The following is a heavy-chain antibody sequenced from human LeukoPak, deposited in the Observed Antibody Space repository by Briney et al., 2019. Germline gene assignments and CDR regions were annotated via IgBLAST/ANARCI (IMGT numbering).Heavy chain of an antibody. J-gene: IGHJ3*02. Sequence: SETLSLTCTVSGGSISSYYRSWIRQPPGKGLEWIGYIYYSGSTNYNPSLKSRVRTSVDTSKKQFSLKLSSVTAADTAVYYCARAPRGVVVKSDAFDIWGQGTMVTVSS. D-gene: IGHD2-15*01. V-gene: IGHV4-59*01. CDR1: GGSISSYY. CDR3: ARAPRGVVVKSDAFDI. CDR2: IYYSGST.